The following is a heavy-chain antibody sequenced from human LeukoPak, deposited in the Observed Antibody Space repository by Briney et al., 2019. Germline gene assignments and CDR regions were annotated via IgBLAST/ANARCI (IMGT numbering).Heavy chain of an antibody. CDR1: GGTFSSYA. J-gene: IGHJ4*02. CDR2: ITPIFGTA. D-gene: IGHD2-8*01. Sequence: ASVKVSCKASGGTFSSYAISWVRQAPGQGLEWMGGITPIFGTANYAQKFQGRVTITTDESTSTAYMELSSLRSEDTAVYYCARESSYCTNGVCPFDYWGQGTLVTVSS. CDR3: ARESSYCTNGVCPFDY. V-gene: IGHV1-69*05.